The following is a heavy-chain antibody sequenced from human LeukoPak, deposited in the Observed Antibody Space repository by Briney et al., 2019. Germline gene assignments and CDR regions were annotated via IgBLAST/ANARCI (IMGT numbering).Heavy chain of an antibody. Sequence: SVKVSCKASGGTFSSYAISWVRQAPGQGLEWMGGIIPIFGTANYAQKFQGRVTITTDESTSTAYMELSSLRSEDTAVYYCARGPNYYDSSGYYPFDYWGQGTLVTVSS. CDR3: ARGPNYYDSSGYYPFDY. CDR1: GGTFSSYA. J-gene: IGHJ4*02. CDR2: IIPIFGTA. V-gene: IGHV1-69*05. D-gene: IGHD3-22*01.